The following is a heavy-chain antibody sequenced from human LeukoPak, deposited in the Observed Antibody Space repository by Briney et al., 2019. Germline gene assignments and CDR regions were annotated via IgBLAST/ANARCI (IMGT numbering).Heavy chain of an antibody. CDR2: ISGSGGST. CDR1: GFTFSSYA. CDR3: ARQYSYGYSRPGAFDI. J-gene: IGHJ3*02. D-gene: IGHD5-18*01. Sequence: AGGSLRLSCAASGFTFSSYAMSWVRQAPGKGLEWVSAISGSGGSTYYADSVKGRFTISRDNSKNTLYLQMNSLRAEDTAVYYCARQYSYGYSRPGAFDIWGQGTMVTVSS. V-gene: IGHV3-23*01.